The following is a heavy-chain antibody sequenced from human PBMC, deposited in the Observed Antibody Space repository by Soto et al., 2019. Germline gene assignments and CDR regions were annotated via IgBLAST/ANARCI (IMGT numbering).Heavy chain of an antibody. D-gene: IGHD2-15*01. CDR2: ISGGGDTT. CDR3: ARDLGVAVATLTLDY. V-gene: IGHV3-23*01. J-gene: IGHJ4*02. Sequence: GGSLRLSCAASGFTFSSYGISWIRLSPGKGLEWVSVISGGGDTTYYTPSVKGRFTISGDVAKNSLYLQMNSLRAEDTGVYYCARDLGVAVATLTLDYWGQGTLVTVSS. CDR1: GFTFSSYG.